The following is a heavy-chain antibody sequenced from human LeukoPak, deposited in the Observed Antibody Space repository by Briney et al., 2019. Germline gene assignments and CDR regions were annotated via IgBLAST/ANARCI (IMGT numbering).Heavy chain of an antibody. CDR3: AKDAPIEYYDILTGFGY. V-gene: IGHV3-23*01. J-gene: IGHJ4*02. CDR2: ISGSGGST. CDR1: GFTFSSYA. Sequence: GGSLRLSCAASGFTFSSYAMSWVRQAPGKGLEWVSAISGSGGSTYYADSVKGRFTISRDNSKNTLYLQMNSLRAEDTAVYYCAKDAPIEYYDILTGFGYWGQGTLVNVSS. D-gene: IGHD3-9*01.